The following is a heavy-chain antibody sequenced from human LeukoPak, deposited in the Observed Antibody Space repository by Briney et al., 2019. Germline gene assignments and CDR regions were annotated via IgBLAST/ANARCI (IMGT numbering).Heavy chain of an antibody. CDR2: ISYEGSTK. D-gene: IGHD6-19*01. CDR3: ARVAQSSGWVDY. V-gene: IGHV3-30-3*01. J-gene: IGHJ4*02. Sequence: GRSLRLSCAASGFTFSFYAMHWVRQAPGKGLEWVAAISYEGSTKFYADSVKGRFTISRDNSKNTLYLQMNSLRAEDTAVYYCARVAQSSGWVDYWGQGTLVTVSS. CDR1: GFTFSFYA.